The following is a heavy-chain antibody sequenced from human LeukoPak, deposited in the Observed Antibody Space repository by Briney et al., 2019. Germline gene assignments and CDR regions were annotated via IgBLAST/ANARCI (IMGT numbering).Heavy chain of an antibody. Sequence: GGSLRLSCAASGFTFDDYTMHWVRQAPGKGLEWVSLISWDGDSTYYAASMKGRFTISRDNSKNSLYLQMNSLRAEDTAVYYCASQHIVVVTAIDDYWGQGTLVTVSS. V-gene: IGHV3-43*01. J-gene: IGHJ4*02. CDR3: ASQHIVVVTAIDDY. CDR2: ISWDGDST. D-gene: IGHD2-21*02. CDR1: GFTFDDYT.